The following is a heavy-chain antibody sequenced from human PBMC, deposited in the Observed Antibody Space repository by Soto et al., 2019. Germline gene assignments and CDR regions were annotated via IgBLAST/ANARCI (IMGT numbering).Heavy chain of an antibody. J-gene: IGHJ4*02. CDR1: GYTFTSYD. CDR2: MNPNSGNT. CDR3: ARGGQEMATISWALGY. Sequence: QVQLVQSGAEVKKPGASVKVSCKASGYTFTSYDINWVRQATGQGLEWMGWMNPNSGNTGYAQKFQGRVTMTXXTXIXXAYMELSSLRSEDTAVYYCARGGQEMATISWALGYWGQGTLVTVSS. D-gene: IGHD5-12*01. V-gene: IGHV1-8*01.